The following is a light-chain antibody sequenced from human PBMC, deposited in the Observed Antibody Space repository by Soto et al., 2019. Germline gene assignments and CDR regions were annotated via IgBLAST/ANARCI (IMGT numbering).Light chain of an antibody. CDR2: GAS. CDR1: QTISNSY. Sequence: EIVLTQSPDTLSLSPGESATLSCRASQTISNSYLAWYQQKPGQAPRLLIYGASSRATGIPDRFSGSGSGTDFTLTISRLEPEDFAVYYCQQYGRSPYTFGQGTRLEIK. CDR3: QQYGRSPYT. V-gene: IGKV3-20*01. J-gene: IGKJ2*01.